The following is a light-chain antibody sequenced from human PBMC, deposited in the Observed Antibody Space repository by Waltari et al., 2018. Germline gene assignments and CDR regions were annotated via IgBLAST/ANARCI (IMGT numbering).Light chain of an antibody. V-gene: IGKV1-39*01. CDR2: KAS. Sequence: DVQMTQSPSSLSASVGDRVTITCRASENVNNYLNWYQQKPGKAPKLLIYKASTLQSGFPSRFSGSGSGTEYTFTISSLQSEDVATYYCQHNYGTPFTFGPGTKLDIK. J-gene: IGKJ3*01. CDR1: ENVNNY. CDR3: QHNYGTPFT.